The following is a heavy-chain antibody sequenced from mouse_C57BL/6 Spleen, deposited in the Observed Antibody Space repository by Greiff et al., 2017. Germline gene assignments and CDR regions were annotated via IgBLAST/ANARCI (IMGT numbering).Heavy chain of an antibody. CDR3: ARDPSHDGYYDY. D-gene: IGHD2-3*01. Sequence: QVQLQQSGAELVRPGTSVKVSCKASGYAFTNYLIEWVKQRPGQGLEWIGVINPGSGGTNYNEKFKGKATLTADKSSSTAYMQLSSLTSEDSAVYFCARDPSHDGYYDYWGQGTLVTVSA. J-gene: IGHJ3*01. V-gene: IGHV1-54*01. CDR2: INPGSGGT. CDR1: GYAFTNYL.